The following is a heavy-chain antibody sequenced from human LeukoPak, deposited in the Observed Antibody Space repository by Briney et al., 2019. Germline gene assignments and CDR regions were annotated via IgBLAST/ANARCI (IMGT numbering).Heavy chain of an antibody. V-gene: IGHV3-21*01. J-gene: IGHJ1*01. CDR2: ISSSSAHI. D-gene: IGHD2-15*01. Sequence: GGSLRLSCAASGFTFSSYSMNWVRQAPGKGLEWVSFISSSSAHINYADSVKGRFTISRDNPRNSLYLQMNSLTSQNTAVYYCAKDICWSYTAIGHLGPGTLVTVSS. CDR1: GFTFSSYS. CDR3: AKDICWSYTAIGH.